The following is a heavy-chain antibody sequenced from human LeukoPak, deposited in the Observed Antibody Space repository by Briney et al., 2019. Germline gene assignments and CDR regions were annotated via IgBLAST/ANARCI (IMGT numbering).Heavy chain of an antibody. CDR3: ARDPNSGGWLEGDY. D-gene: IGHD6-19*01. Sequence: RASVKVSCKASGYSFTSYALDWVRQAPGQRLERMGWINAVNGNTKYSQKFQGRVTITRDTSASTAYMELSSLRSEDTAVYYCARDPNSGGWLEGDYWGQGTLVTVSS. J-gene: IGHJ4*02. CDR1: GYSFTSYA. CDR2: INAVNGNT. V-gene: IGHV1-3*01.